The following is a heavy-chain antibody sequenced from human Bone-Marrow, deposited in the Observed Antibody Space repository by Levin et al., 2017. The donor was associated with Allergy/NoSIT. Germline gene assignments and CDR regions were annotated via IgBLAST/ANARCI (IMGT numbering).Heavy chain of an antibody. J-gene: IGHJ5*02. CDR1: GGSISSYY. CDR2: IYYSGST. Sequence: PSETLSLTCTVSGGSISSYYWSWIRQPPGKGLEWIGYIYYSGSTNYNPSLKSRVTISVDTSKNQFSLKLSSVTAADTAVYYCARDMPGYCSGGSCYGSTWRFDPWGQGTLVTVSS. CDR3: ARDMPGYCSGGSCYGSTWRFDP. V-gene: IGHV4-59*01. D-gene: IGHD2-15*01.